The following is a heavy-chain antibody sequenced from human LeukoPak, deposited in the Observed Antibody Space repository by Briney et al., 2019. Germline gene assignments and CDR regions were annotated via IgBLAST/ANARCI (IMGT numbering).Heavy chain of an antibody. J-gene: IGHJ3*02. CDR2: ISDDGSSE. Sequence: GGSLRLSCAASGFTFSNSVMHWVRQAPGKGLEWVAGISDDGSSEHYAGSVKGRFTISRDNSDNTLYVQMNSLRVEDTAVYYCARESYGSGHCAAFGIWGQGTLVTVSS. CDR1: GFTFSNSV. V-gene: IGHV3-30*04. D-gene: IGHD3-16*01. CDR3: ARESYGSGHCAAFGI.